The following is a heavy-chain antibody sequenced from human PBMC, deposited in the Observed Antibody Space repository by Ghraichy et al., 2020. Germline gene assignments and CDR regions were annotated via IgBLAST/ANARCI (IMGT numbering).Heavy chain of an antibody. Sequence: SVKVSCKASGGTFSSYAISWVRQAPGQGLEWMGGIIPIFGTANYAQKFQGRVTITADESTTTAYMELSSLRSEDTAVYYCATITARPGLYFYYYMDVWGKGTTVTVSS. D-gene: IGHD6-6*01. J-gene: IGHJ6*03. CDR1: GGTFSSYA. CDR2: IIPIFGTA. V-gene: IGHV1-69*13. CDR3: ATITARPGLYFYYYMDV.